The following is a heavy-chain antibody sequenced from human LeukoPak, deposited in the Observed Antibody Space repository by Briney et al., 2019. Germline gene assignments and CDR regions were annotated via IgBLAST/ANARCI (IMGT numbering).Heavy chain of an antibody. D-gene: IGHD4-17*01. V-gene: IGHV4-39*02. CDR2: IYYSGST. CDR3: ARDNGDYVLAFDY. CDR1: GGSISSSSYY. Sequence: SETLSLTCTVSGGSISSSSYYWGWIRQPPGKGLEWIGSIYYSGSTYYNPSLKSRVTISVDTSKNQFSLKLSSVTAADTAVYYCARDNGDYVLAFDYWGQGTLVTVSS. J-gene: IGHJ4*02.